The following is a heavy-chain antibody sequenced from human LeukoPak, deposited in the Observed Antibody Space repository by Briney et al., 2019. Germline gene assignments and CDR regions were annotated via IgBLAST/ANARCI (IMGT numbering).Heavy chain of an antibody. CDR2: ISGSGGST. J-gene: IGHJ4*02. Sequence: GGSLRLSCAASGFTFSSYAMSWVRQAPGKGLEWVSAISGSGGSTYYADSVKGRFTISRDNSKNTLYLQMNGLRAEDTAVYYCAKAGDSSGYYYVDLDYWGQGTLVTVSS. CDR3: AKAGDSSGYYYVDLDY. D-gene: IGHD3-22*01. CDR1: GFTFSSYA. V-gene: IGHV3-23*01.